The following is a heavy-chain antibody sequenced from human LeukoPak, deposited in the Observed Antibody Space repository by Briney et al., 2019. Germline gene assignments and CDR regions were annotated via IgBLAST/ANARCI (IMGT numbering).Heavy chain of an antibody. J-gene: IGHJ4*02. Sequence: SETLSLTCTVSGGSISSYYWTWIRQPPGKGLEWIGYIYYSGSTNYNPSLKSRVTISVDTSKNQFSLKLSSVTAADTAVYFCARSDYGASGYYYFDYWGQGTLVSVSS. CDR3: ARSDYGASGYYYFDY. D-gene: IGHD3-22*01. V-gene: IGHV4-59*13. CDR2: IYYSGST. CDR1: GGSISSYY.